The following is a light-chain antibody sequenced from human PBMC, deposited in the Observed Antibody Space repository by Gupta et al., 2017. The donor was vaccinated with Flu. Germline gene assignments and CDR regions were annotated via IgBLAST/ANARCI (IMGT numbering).Light chain of an antibody. V-gene: IGLV3-25*02. CDR3: QSADITGASRV. J-gene: IGLJ3*02. Sequence: YQLTQAPAMSVSPGQTATLTCPGSALSKQYVYWYRQRPGQAPVLLIYKDTERASGIPDRISGSSSGTRVTLTIRGVQTEDEADYYCQSADITGASRVFGGGT. CDR1: ALSKQY. CDR2: KDT.